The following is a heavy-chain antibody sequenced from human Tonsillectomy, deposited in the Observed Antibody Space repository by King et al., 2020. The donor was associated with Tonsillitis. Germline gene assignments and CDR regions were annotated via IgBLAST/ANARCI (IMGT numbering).Heavy chain of an antibody. V-gene: IGHV4-39*07. CDR3: ASHPVDTAMGGGAFDI. CDR2: IYYSGST. J-gene: IGHJ3*02. Sequence: QLQESGPGLVKPSETLSLTCTVSGGSISSSSYYWGWIRQPPGKGLEWIGSIYYSGSTYYNPSLKSRVTISVDTSKNQFSLKLSSVTAADTAVYYCASHPVDTAMGGGAFDIWGQGTMVTVSS. CDR1: GGSISSSSYY. D-gene: IGHD5-18*01.